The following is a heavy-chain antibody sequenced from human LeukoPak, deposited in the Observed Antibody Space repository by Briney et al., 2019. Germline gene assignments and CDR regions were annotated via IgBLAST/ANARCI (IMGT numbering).Heavy chain of an antibody. CDR3: AKDRDGYNTYYYYMDV. D-gene: IGHD5-24*01. CDR1: GFTFSSYG. J-gene: IGHJ6*03. CDR2: IRYDGSNK. Sequence: PGGSLRLSCAASGFTFSSYGMHWVRQAPGKGLEWVAFIRYDGSNKYYADSVKGRFTISRDNSKNTLYLQMNSLRAEDTAVYYCAKDRDGYNTYYYYMDVWGKGTTVTVSS. V-gene: IGHV3-30*02.